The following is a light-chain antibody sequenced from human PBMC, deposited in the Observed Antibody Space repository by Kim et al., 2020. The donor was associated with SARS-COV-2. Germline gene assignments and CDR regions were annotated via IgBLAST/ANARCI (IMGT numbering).Light chain of an antibody. Sequence: DIQMTQSPSSLSASVGDRVTITCRASQSISSYLNWYQQKPGKAPKLLIYAASSLQSGVPSRFSGSGSGTDFTLTISSLQPEDFATCNCQQRYSTPIPFGGGTKVDIK. CDR1: QSISSY. CDR3: QQRYSTPIP. CDR2: AAS. J-gene: IGKJ4*01. V-gene: IGKV1-39*01.